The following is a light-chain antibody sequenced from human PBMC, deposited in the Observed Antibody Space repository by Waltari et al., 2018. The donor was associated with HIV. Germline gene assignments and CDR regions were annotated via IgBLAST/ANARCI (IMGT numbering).Light chain of an antibody. J-gene: IGKJ3*01. CDR2: GAS. CDR3: QEGNSFPLS. V-gene: IGKV1-12*01. Sequence: DVRLTQSPSSVSASVGDRVTISCRASQGISTWLAWYQQTPGKAPKLLISGASNLQNGVPSRFSGSGSGAVFALTIRNLQPEDFAIYYCQEGNSFPLSFGPGTKVELK. CDR1: QGISTW.